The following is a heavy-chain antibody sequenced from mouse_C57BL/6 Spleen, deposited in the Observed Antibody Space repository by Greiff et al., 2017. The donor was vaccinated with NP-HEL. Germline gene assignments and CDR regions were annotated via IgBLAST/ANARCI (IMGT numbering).Heavy chain of an antibody. V-gene: IGHV1-55*01. CDR3: ARLTLVESDYVDY. CDR1: GYTFTSYW. CDR2: IYPGSGST. J-gene: IGHJ2*01. D-gene: IGHD1-1*01. Sequence: VQLQQSGAELVKPGASVKMSCKASGYTFTSYWITWVKQRPGQGLEWIGDIYPGSGSTNYNEKFKSKATLTVDTSSSTAYMQLSSLTSEDSAVYYCARLTLVESDYVDYWGQGTTLTVSS.